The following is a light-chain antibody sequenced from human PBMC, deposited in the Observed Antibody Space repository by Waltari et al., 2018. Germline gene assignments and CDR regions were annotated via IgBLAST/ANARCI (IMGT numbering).Light chain of an antibody. V-gene: IGKV1-5*03. Sequence: DIQMTQSPSTLSASVGDRVTITCRASQSISSWWAWYQQKPGKAPKHLLYKASSLESGVPSRFSGSGSGTEFTLTISSLQPDDFATYYCQQYNSYSWTFGQGTKVEIK. CDR2: KAS. J-gene: IGKJ1*01. CDR1: QSISSW. CDR3: QQYNSYSWT.